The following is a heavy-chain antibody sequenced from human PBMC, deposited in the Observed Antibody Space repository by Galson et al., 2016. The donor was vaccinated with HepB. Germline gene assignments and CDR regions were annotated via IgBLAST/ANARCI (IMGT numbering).Heavy chain of an antibody. J-gene: IGHJ6*02. CDR1: GGSISSYY. D-gene: IGHD4-17*01. CDR2: IFYNGST. Sequence: SETLSLTCSVIGGSISSYYWSWIRQPPGKGLEWIGYIFYNGSTNYNPSLKSRVIISVDTSKSQFSLRLSSVSAADTAVYYCARDRMATPVHWTYYTMDVWGQGTTVTVSS. V-gene: IGHV4-59*01. CDR3: ARDRMATPVHWTYYTMDV.